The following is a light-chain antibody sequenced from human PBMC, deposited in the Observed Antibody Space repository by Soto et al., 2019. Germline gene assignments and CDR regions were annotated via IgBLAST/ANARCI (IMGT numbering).Light chain of an antibody. Sequence: QSALTKPASVSGSPGQSITISCTGTSSDVGGYNYVSWYQQHPGKAPKLMIYEVSNRPSGVSNRFSGSKSGNTASLTISGLQAEDEADYYCSSYTSSSTLAVVFGGGTKLTVL. CDR1: SSDVGGYNY. CDR2: EVS. CDR3: SSYTSSSTLAVV. V-gene: IGLV2-14*01. J-gene: IGLJ2*01.